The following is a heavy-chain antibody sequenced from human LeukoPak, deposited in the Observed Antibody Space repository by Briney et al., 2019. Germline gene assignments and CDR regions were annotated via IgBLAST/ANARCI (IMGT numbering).Heavy chain of an antibody. CDR2: IDWDGGIT. Sequence: TGGSLRLSCAASRFTFEDFSMHWVRQVPGKGLEWISLIDWDGGITYYADSVKGRFTVSRDNSKSSLYLHLNSLTPEDTAFYYCAKDSFVATTSYLDSWGQGTLVTVSS. D-gene: IGHD1-26*01. J-gene: IGHJ4*02. V-gene: IGHV3-43*01. CDR1: RFTFEDFS. CDR3: AKDSFVATTSYLDS.